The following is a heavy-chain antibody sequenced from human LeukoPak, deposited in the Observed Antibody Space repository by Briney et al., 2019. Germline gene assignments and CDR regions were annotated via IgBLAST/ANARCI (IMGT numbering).Heavy chain of an antibody. D-gene: IGHD3-9*01. CDR1: GFTFSNSA. V-gene: IGHV3-21*01. Sequence: PGGSLRLSCAASGFTFSNSAMNWVRQVPGKGLEWVSSIYYDSSHIYYAASVRGRFTISRDNASNSVYLQMNSLRVEDTAVYYCARDPLRYLRVGHYDYWGQGTLVAVSS. J-gene: IGHJ4*02. CDR2: IYYDSSHI. CDR3: ARDPLRYLRVGHYDY.